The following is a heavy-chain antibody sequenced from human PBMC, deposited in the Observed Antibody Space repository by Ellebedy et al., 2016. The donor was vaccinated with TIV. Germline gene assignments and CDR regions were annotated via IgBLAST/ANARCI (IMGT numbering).Heavy chain of an antibody. CDR3: LILYYDFWSGLNYGMDV. V-gene: IGHV3-64D*09. J-gene: IGHJ6*02. D-gene: IGHD3-3*01. CDR1: GFTFSSYL. Sequence: GGSLRLSCSASGFTFSSYLMHWVRQAPGKGLEYVSAISTNGGSTYYTDSVKGRFAISRDNSKNTLYLQMSSLRAEDTAVYYCLILYYDFWSGLNYGMDVWGQGTTVTVSS. CDR2: ISTNGGST.